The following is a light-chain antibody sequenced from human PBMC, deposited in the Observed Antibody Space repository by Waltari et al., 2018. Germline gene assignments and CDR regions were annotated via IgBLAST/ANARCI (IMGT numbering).Light chain of an antibody. V-gene: IGKV3-15*01. Sequence: EIVMTQSPVTLSVSPGERAALSCRPSQSVRTNLAWYQQRPGQTPRLLIYGTSTRATEIPARFCGSGSGTEFTLTISSLQSEDFAVYYCQQYNDWPYTFGQGTKLEIK. CDR3: QQYNDWPYT. CDR1: QSVRTN. J-gene: IGKJ2*01. CDR2: GTS.